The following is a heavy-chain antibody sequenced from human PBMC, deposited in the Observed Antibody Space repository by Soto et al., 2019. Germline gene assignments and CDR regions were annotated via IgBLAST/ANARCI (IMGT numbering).Heavy chain of an antibody. CDR2: FDPEDGET. CDR1: GYTVTKLS. CDR3: ATSYSVVVPAAHRRWFDP. V-gene: IGHV1-24*01. J-gene: IGHJ5*02. D-gene: IGHD2-2*01. Sequence: SGKVCCNLSGYTVTKLSMHLVRQAPGKGLEWMGGFDPEDGETIYAKKFQGRVTMTEDTSTDTAYMELSSLSSEDTAVYYCATSYSVVVPAAHRRWFDPWGQGTLVTGSS.